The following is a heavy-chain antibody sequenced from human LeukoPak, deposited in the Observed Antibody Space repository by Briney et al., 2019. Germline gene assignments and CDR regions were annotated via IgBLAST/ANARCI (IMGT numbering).Heavy chain of an antibody. V-gene: IGHV3-74*01. CDR1: GFTFSSYW. D-gene: IGHD1-26*01. CDR3: TRATGSFYGLGY. Sequence: PGGSLRLSCAASGFTFSSYWMHWVRQAPGKGLLWVSRINSDGSVTTYADSVKGRFTISRDNAKNTLYLQMNSLRAEDTAGYYCTRATGSFYGLGYWGQGALVTVSS. CDR2: INSDGSVT. J-gene: IGHJ4*02.